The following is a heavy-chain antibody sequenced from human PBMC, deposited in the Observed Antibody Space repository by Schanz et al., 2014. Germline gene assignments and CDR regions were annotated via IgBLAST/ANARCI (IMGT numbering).Heavy chain of an antibody. V-gene: IGHV1-18*01. CDR1: GYTFTSYG. CDR3: ARDAADFYDILTEEDY. D-gene: IGHD3-9*01. J-gene: IGHJ4*02. Sequence: QVQLVQSGAEVKKPGASVKVSCKASGYTFTSYGISWVRQAPGQGLEWMGWISAYNGNTKYPQKLHGRVTMTTDTSTSTAYMELRSLRSDDTGVYYCARDAADFYDILTEEDYWGQGTRXTVSS. CDR2: ISAYNGNT.